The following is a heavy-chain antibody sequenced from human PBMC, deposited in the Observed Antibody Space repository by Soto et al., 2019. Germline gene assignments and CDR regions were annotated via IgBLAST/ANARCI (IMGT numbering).Heavy chain of an antibody. D-gene: IGHD3-16*01. J-gene: IGHJ4*02. CDR1: GFSFSSYG. CDR3: AKDIDTGNWPWGADS. Sequence: QVQLVESGGGVVQPGRSLRLSCAASGFSFSSYGMQWVRQAPGKGLEWVACVSDDDSKRYHIDSVKGRFTISIDNSKNTLYLEMNGLRAEDTAVYYCAKDIDTGNWPWGADSWGQGTLVTVSS. V-gene: IGHV3-30*18. CDR2: VSDDDSKR.